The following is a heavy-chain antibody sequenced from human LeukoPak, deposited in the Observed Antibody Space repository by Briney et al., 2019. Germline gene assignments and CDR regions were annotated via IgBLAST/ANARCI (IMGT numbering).Heavy chain of an antibody. CDR1: GYTFTSYD. J-gene: IGHJ4*02. CDR2: MNPNSGNT. V-gene: IGHV1-8*01. CDR3: ARVLVCSSTSCRGPLAY. D-gene: IGHD2-2*01. Sequence: GASVKVSCKASGYTFTSYDINWGRQATGHGLEWMGWMNPNSGNTGYAQKFQGRVTMTRNTSISTAYMELSSLRSEDTAVYYCARVLVCSSTSCRGPLAYWGQGTLVTVSS.